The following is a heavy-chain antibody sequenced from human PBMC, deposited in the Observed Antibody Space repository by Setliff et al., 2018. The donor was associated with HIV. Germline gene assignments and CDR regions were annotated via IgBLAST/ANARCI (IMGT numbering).Heavy chain of an antibody. Sequence: KSSETLSLTCAVYGASFGGYYWSWIRQTPGKGLEWIGHSSQTGSTTYNTALRSRVTISLDTSKNQFSLNLSSVTAADTAVYYCARLGPSIDPSWLQYFDYWGQGTLVTVS. CDR3: ARLGPSIDPSWLQYFDY. CDR1: GASFGGYY. J-gene: IGHJ4*02. CDR2: SSQTGST. D-gene: IGHD5-12*01. V-gene: IGHV4-34*01.